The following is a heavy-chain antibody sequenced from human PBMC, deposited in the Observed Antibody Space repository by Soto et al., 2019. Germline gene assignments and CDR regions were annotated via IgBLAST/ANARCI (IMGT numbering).Heavy chain of an antibody. Sequence: SETLSLTCTVSGGSISSSSYYWGWIRQPPGKGLEWIGYIYYSGSTNYNPSLKSRVTISVDTSKNQFSLKLSSVTAADTAVYYCARNAYWFGELRNWFDPWGQGTLVTVSS. J-gene: IGHJ5*02. V-gene: IGHV4-61*05. CDR3: ARNAYWFGELRNWFDP. CDR2: IYYSGST. D-gene: IGHD3-10*01. CDR1: GGSISSSSYY.